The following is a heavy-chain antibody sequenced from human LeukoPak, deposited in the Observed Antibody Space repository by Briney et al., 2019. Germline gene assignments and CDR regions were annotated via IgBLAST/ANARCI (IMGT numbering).Heavy chain of an antibody. D-gene: IGHD4-17*01. J-gene: IGHJ5*02. Sequence: GGSLRLSRAASGFTFSSYWMSWVRQAPGKGLEWVANIKQDGSEKYYVDSVKGRFTISRDNAKNSLYLQMNSLRAEDTAVYYCARGNYGDYGQNWFDPWGQGTLVTVSS. CDR3: ARGNYGDYGQNWFDP. V-gene: IGHV3-7*01. CDR2: IKQDGSEK. CDR1: GFTFSSYW.